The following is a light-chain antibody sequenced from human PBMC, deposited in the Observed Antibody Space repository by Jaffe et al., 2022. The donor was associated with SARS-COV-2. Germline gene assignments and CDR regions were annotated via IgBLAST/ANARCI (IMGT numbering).Light chain of an antibody. CDR1: ASNIGGNT. J-gene: IGLJ3*02. CDR3: ASWDDSLNGWV. CDR2: DNH. V-gene: IGLV1-44*01. Sequence: QSVLTQPPSASGTPGQRVTISCSGSASNIGGNTVNWYRQLPGTAPKLLIYDNHQRPSGVPDRFSVSKSGTSASLAISGLQSEDEADYHCASWDDSLNGWVFGGGTKLTVL.